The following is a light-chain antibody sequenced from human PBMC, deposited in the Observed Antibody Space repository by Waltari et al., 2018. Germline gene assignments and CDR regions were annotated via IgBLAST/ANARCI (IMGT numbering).Light chain of an antibody. V-gene: IGLV2-23*01. Sequence: QSALTQPASVSGSPGQSITISCTGSSTDLGSSTLVSWYQHHPDNAPKLLIYEGTERPSWISHRFSGSKSGNTASLTISSLQPDDEADYYCFSYADGRSLVFGGGTKLTVL. CDR2: EGT. CDR3: FSYADGRSLV. J-gene: IGLJ2*01. CDR1: STDLGSSTL.